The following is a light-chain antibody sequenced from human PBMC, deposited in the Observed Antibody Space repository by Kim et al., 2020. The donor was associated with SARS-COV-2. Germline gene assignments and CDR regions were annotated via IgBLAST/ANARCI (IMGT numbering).Light chain of an antibody. Sequence: SAFVGDRVTISCRPSQGVNNYLAWYQRKPGQAPKLLIYSSSTLQTGVPSRFTGRGSGTDFTLTISSLQPEDSATYYCQQANSFPPTFGGGTKLEI. CDR3: QQANSFPPT. V-gene: IGKV1D-12*01. J-gene: IGKJ4*01. CDR2: SSS. CDR1: QGVNNY.